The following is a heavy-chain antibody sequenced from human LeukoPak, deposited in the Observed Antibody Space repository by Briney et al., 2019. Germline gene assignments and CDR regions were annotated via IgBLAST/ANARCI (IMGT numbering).Heavy chain of an antibody. D-gene: IGHD2-8*01. V-gene: IGHV3-23*01. Sequence: GGSLKLSCAASGFAFSSYAMRWVRQAPGKGLEWVSSISGSGNRRDSADSVKGRFTISRDNSKNTLYLEMYSLRAEDTAVYYCAKDRGHCTNGVCHNYYYMDVWGKGTTVTVSS. CDR3: AKDRGHCTNGVCHNYYYMDV. CDR2: ISGSGNRR. CDR1: GFAFSSYA. J-gene: IGHJ6*03.